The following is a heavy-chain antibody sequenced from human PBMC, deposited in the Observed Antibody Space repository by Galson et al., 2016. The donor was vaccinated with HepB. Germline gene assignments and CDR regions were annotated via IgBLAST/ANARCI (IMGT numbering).Heavy chain of an antibody. V-gene: IGHV4-59*01. CDR3: AREVSRAARGTTFWYFDL. D-gene: IGHD6-13*01. CDR2: IYDSGSP. CDR1: GFTFSSYA. J-gene: IGHJ2*01. Sequence: LRLSCAASGFTFSSYAMTWIRQAPGKGLEWIGYIYDSGSPSYNPSLKSRVAISIDMSKRQVSLKVTSVTATDTAVYFCAREVSRAARGTTFWYFDLWGRGTLVTVSS.